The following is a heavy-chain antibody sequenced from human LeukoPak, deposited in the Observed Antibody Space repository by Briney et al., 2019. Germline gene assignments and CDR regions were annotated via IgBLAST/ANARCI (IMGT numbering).Heavy chain of an antibody. CDR3: ARDQAGSGHYADY. V-gene: IGHV3-30*02. CDR1: GFTFSNYA. CDR2: IRYDGSSK. Sequence: GGSLGLSCAASGFTFSNYAMHWVRQAPGKGLEWLAYIRYDGSSKYYADFVKGRFTISRDYSKNTLYLHMNSLRAEDTAVCYCARDQAGSGHYADYWGQGTLVTVSS. D-gene: IGHD3-10*01. J-gene: IGHJ4*02.